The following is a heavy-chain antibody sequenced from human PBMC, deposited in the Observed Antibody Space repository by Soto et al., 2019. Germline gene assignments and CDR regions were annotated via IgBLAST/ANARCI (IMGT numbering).Heavy chain of an antibody. CDR1: GGSISSYY. CDR3: ARTSTSNPALRGLDALDI. V-gene: IGHV4-59*01. D-gene: IGHD3-10*01. CDR2: IYYSGST. Sequence: SETLSLTCTVSGGSISSYYWSWIRQPPGKGLEWIGYIYYSGSTNYNPSLKSRVTISVDTSKNQFSLKLSSVTAADTAVYYCARTSTSNPALRGLDALDIWGQGTMVTVSS. J-gene: IGHJ3*02.